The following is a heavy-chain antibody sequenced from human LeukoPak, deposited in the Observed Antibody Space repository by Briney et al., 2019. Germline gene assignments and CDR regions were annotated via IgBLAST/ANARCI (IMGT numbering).Heavy chain of an antibody. CDR1: GFTFSHYW. J-gene: IGHJ4*02. Sequence: GGSLRLSCAASGFTFSHYWMHWVRQVLGKGLVWVSRIDSDGSGTVYAASVKGRFTISRDNAKNMLYLQMNSLRAEDTAVYYCARGPVGLSALDSWGQGTLVTVSS. V-gene: IGHV3-74*01. CDR2: IDSDGSGT. CDR3: ARGPVGLSALDS. D-gene: IGHD2-15*01.